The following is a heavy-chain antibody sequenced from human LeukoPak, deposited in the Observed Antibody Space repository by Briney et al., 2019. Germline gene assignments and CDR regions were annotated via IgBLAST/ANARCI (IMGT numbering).Heavy chain of an antibody. J-gene: IGHJ4*02. V-gene: IGHV3-23*01. CDR2: ISGSGGST. D-gene: IGHD3-3*01. Sequence: GGSLRLSCAASGFTFSSYAMSWVRQAPGKWLEWVSAISGSGGSTYYADSVKGRFTISRDNSKNTLYLQMNSLRAEDTAVYYCAKVGYDFWSGYYFKHFDYWGQGTLVTVSS. CDR1: GFTFSSYA. CDR3: AKVGYDFWSGYYFKHFDY.